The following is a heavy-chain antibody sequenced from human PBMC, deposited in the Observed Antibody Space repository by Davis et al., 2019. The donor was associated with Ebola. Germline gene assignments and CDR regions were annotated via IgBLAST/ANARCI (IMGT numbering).Heavy chain of an antibody. V-gene: IGHV3-21*01. Sequence: GESLKISCAASRFTFSSYSMNWVRQAPGKGLEWVSSISSSSSYIYYADSVKGRFTISRDNAKNSLYLQMNSLRAEDTAVYYCARDQQWYDILTGFDPWGQGTLVTVSS. D-gene: IGHD3-9*01. CDR2: ISSSSSYI. CDR1: RFTFSSYS. J-gene: IGHJ5*02. CDR3: ARDQQWYDILTGFDP.